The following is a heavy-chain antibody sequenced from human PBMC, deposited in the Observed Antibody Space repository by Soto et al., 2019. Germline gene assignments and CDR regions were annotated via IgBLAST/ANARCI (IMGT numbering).Heavy chain of an antibody. CDR2: IKQDGSEK. V-gene: IGHV3-7*04. D-gene: IGHD3-22*01. CDR3: ARFYYDSSGYLPSPYYYYYGMDV. J-gene: IGHJ6*02. Sequence: PGGSLRLSCAASGFTFSNAWMSWVRQAPGKGLEWVANIKQDGSEKYYVDSEKDRFTISRDNAKNSLYLQMNSLRAEDTAVYYCARFYYDSSGYLPSPYYYYYGMDVWGQGTTVTVSS. CDR1: GFTFSNAW.